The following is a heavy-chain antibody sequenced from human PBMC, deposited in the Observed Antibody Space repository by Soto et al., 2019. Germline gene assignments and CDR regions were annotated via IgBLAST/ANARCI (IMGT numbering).Heavy chain of an antibody. CDR3: ARGGSILEWLLWLPYYFGY. V-gene: IGHV6-1*01. CDR2: TYYRSKWYN. CDR1: GDSVSSNSAA. J-gene: IGHJ4*02. D-gene: IGHD3-3*01. Sequence: SQTLSLTCAISGDSVSSNSAAWNWIRPSPSRGLEWLGRTYYRSKWYNDYAVSVKSRITINPDTSKNQFSLQLNSVTPEDTAVYYCARGGSILEWLLWLPYYFGYWGQGTLVTVSS.